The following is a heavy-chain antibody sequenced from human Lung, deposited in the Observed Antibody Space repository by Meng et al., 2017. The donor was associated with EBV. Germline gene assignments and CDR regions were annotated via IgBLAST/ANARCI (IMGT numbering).Heavy chain of an antibody. CDR1: GYTFTSHN. V-gene: IGHV7-4-1*02. Sequence: QVEVGQSGSELKKSGASVKVSCKASGYTFTSHNLNWVRQARGQGLAWMGWIHTNTGNPTYAQDFTGRFVFSLDTSVSTAYLQISNLKAEDTAVYYCARDLSSGYDNWFDTWGQGTLVTVSS. CDR2: IHTNTGNP. J-gene: IGHJ5*02. D-gene: IGHD6-19*01. CDR3: ARDLSSGYDNWFDT.